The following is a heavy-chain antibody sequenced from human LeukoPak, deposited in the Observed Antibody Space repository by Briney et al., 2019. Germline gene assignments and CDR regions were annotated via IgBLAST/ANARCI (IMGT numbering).Heavy chain of an antibody. V-gene: IGHV4-59*11. CDR1: GDSISFHF. J-gene: IGHJ3*02. Sequence: SETLSLTCSVSGDSISFHFWSWIRQPPGKGLEWIGHTYYSGSTDYNPSLASRVTASADTSKNQFSLKLSSVTAADTAVYYCATLGRAAGNAFDIWGQGTVVIVSS. CDR3: ATLGRAAGNAFDI. D-gene: IGHD1-26*01. CDR2: TYYSGST.